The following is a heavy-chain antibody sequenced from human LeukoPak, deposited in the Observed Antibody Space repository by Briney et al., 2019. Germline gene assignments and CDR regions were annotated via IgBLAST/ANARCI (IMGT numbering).Heavy chain of an antibody. CDR1: GFTVSSNY. J-gene: IGHJ4*02. V-gene: IGHV3-66*01. D-gene: IGHD3-10*01. CDR3: ARERPYGSGSYDY. Sequence: GGSLRLSCAASGFTVSSNYMTWVRQAPGKGLEWVSLIYSGGSTYYADSVKGRFTISKDNSKNTLYLQMNSLRAEDTAVYYCARERPYGSGSYDYWGQGTLVTVSS. CDR2: IYSGGST.